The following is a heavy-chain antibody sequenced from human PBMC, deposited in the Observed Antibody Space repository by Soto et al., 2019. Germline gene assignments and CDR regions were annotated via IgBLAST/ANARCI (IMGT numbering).Heavy chain of an antibody. CDR3: ARDPPYSGYDASFDL. Sequence: ESGGDVVQPGRSLRLSCVASGFNFSDYTMHWVRQGPGKGLEWVAVISLDGTNRFYADSVKGRFTISRATSKNTLLLQMNTRTAEDTAIYFCARDPPYSGYDASFDLWGQGTLVTVSS. CDR1: GFNFSDYT. D-gene: IGHD5-12*01. J-gene: IGHJ4*02. CDR2: ISLDGTNR. V-gene: IGHV3-30-3*01.